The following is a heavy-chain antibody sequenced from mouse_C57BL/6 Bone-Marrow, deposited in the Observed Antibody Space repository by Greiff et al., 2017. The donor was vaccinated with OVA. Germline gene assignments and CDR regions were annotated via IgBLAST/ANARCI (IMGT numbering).Heavy chain of an antibody. V-gene: IGHV1-82*01. CDR3: ARGGRR. Sequence: VKLMESGPELVKPGASVKISCKASGYAFSSSWMNWVKQRPGKGLEWIGRIYPGDGDTNYNGKFKGKATLTADKSSSTAYMQLSSLTSEDSAVYFCARGGRRWGQGTTLTVSS. CDR1: GYAFSSSW. J-gene: IGHJ2*01. CDR2: IYPGDGDT.